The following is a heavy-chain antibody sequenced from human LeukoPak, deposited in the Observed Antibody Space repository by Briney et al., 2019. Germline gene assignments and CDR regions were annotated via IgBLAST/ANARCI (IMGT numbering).Heavy chain of an antibody. D-gene: IGHD1-1*01. Sequence: SQTLSLTCVLSGDSVSSSSVAWNWIRQSPSRGPEWLGRTYYRSKWYTEYAVSVNSRITINLDTTNNHFSLQLNSVTPEDTAVYCCTRGRWTAFDIWGQGTMVTVAS. J-gene: IGHJ3*02. CDR3: TRGRWTAFDI. CDR1: GDSVSSSSVA. CDR2: TYYRSKWYT. V-gene: IGHV6-1*01.